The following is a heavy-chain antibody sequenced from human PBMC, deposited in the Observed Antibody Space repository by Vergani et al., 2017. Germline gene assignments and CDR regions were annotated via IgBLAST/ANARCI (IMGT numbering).Heavy chain of an antibody. J-gene: IGHJ5*02. CDR2: IYYSGST. CDR3: ARVALYCSSTSCPREENNWFDP. D-gene: IGHD2-2*01. Sequence: QLQLQESGPGLVKPSETLSLTCTVSGGSISSSSYYWGWIRQPXGKGLEWIGSIYYSGSTYYNPSLKSRVTISVDTSKNQFSLKLSSVTAADTAVYYCARVALYCSSTSCPREENNWFDPWGQGTLVTVSS. CDR1: GGSISSSSYY. V-gene: IGHV4-39*01.